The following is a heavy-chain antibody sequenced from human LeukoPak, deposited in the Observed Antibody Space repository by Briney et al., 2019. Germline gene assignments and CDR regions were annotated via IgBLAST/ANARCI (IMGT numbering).Heavy chain of an antibody. V-gene: IGHV4-39*07. CDR3: AREYPAMIGRDWFDP. CDR1: GGSISSSSYY. J-gene: IGHJ5*02. D-gene: IGHD3-22*01. CDR2: IYHSGST. Sequence: PSENLSLTCTVSGGSISSSSYYWGWIRQPPGKGLEWIGSIYHSGSTYYNPSLKSRVTISVDKSKKQFSLKLSSMTAADTAMYYCAREYPAMIGRDWFDPWGQGTLVTVSS.